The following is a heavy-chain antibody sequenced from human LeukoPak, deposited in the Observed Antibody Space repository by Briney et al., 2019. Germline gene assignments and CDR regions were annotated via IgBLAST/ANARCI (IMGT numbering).Heavy chain of an antibody. CDR1: GGSISSGGYY. V-gene: IGHV4-30-2*01. D-gene: IGHD6-6*01. J-gene: IGHJ4*02. CDR2: IYHSGST. CDR3: ASGGQLVHFDY. Sequence: RSSETLSLTCTVSGGSISSGGYYWSWIRQPPGKGLEWIGYIYHSGSTYYNPSLKSRVTISVDRSKNQFSLKLSSVTAADTAVYYCASGGQLVHFDYWGQGTLVTVSS.